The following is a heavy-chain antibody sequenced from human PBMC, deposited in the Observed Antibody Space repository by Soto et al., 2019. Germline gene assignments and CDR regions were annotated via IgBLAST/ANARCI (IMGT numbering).Heavy chain of an antibody. CDR3: ARARYSGYDLDY. CDR2: INPSGGSA. Sequence: QVQLVQSGAEVKKPGASVKVSCKASGYTFTSYYTHWVRQAPGQGLEWMGIINPSGGSASYAQKFQGRVTMTRDTSTSTVYMELSSLRSEDTAVYYCARARYSGYDLDYWGQGTLVTVSS. CDR1: GYTFTSYY. D-gene: IGHD5-12*01. J-gene: IGHJ4*02. V-gene: IGHV1-46*01.